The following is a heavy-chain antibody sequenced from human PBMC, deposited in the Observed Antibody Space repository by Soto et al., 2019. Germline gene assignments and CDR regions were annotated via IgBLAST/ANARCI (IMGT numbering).Heavy chain of an antibody. J-gene: IGHJ6*02. CDR1: GGSISSSNW. CDR2: IYHSGST. V-gene: IGHV4-4*02. CDR3: AGYSSGWRCYYYYGMDV. Sequence: QVQLQESGPGLVKPSGTLSLTCAVSGGSISSSNWWSWVRQPAGKGLEWIGEIYHSGSTNYNPSLKSPGTISVDKFKNQFSLKLSSVTAADTAVYYCAGYSSGWRCYYYYGMDVWGQGTTVTVSS. D-gene: IGHD6-19*01.